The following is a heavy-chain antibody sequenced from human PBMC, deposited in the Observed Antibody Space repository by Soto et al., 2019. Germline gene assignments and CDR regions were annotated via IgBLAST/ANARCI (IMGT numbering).Heavy chain of an antibody. Sequence: QVQLQQWGAGLLKPSESLSLTCGVSGVSFTGYYWTWIRQAPGKGLEWIGEINHYGSTNYNPSLKGRVTISLDTSKNQFSLRLASLSAADAAVYYCARGHGRFAHWGQGNLVTVSS. CDR1: GVSFTGYY. J-gene: IGHJ4*02. V-gene: IGHV4-34*02. CDR2: INHYGST. CDR3: ARGHGRFAH. D-gene: IGHD3-3*01.